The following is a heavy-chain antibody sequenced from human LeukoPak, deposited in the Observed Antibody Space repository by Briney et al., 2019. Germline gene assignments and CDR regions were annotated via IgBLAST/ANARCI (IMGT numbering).Heavy chain of an antibody. CDR1: DYSINSGHY. CDR2: IYHSGST. CDR3: ARVFWSGYSYFDY. J-gene: IGHJ4*02. V-gene: IGHV4-38-2*02. Sequence: PSETLSLTCTVSDYSINSGHYWDWIRQPPGKGLEWIGSIYHSGSTYYNPSLKSRVTISVDTSKNQFSLKLSSVTAADTAVYYCARVFWSGYSYFDYWGQGTLVTVSS. D-gene: IGHD3-3*01.